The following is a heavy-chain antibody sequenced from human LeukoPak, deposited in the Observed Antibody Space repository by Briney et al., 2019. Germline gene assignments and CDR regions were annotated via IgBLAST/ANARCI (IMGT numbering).Heavy chain of an antibody. D-gene: IGHD3-22*01. CDR3: ARGRGEGDSSGYLPFDY. CDR2: INHSGST. Sequence: SETLSLTCAVSGYSISSGYYWGWIRQPPGKGLEWIGSINHSGSTNYNPSLKSRVTISVDTSKNQFSLKLSSVTAADTAVYYCARGRGEGDSSGYLPFDYWGQGTLVTVSS. CDR1: GYSISSGYY. V-gene: IGHV4-38-2*01. J-gene: IGHJ4*02.